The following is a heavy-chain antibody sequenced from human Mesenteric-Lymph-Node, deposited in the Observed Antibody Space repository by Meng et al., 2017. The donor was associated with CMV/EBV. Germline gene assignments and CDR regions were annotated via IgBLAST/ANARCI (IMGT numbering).Heavy chain of an antibody. CDR3: ARFGSYNWFDP. CDR1: SGSIRSYY. CDR2: IYYSGST. D-gene: IGHD3-10*01. V-gene: IGHV4-59*01. Sequence: GSLRLSCNVSSGSIRSYYWSWIRQPPGEGLEWIGYIYYSGSTNYNPSLKSRVTISVDTSKNQFSLKLSSLTAADTAVYFCARFGSYNWFDPWGQGMLVTVSS. J-gene: IGHJ5*02.